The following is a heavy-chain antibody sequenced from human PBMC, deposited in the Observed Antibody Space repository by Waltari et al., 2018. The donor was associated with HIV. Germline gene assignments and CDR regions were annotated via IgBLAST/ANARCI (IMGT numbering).Heavy chain of an antibody. CDR3: TLGRIDDIRSGRENLGGFDP. CDR1: GDTLSNYA. Sequence: VQLVQSGAEVKKPGSSVRVSCKASGDTLSNYAVSWVRQAPGQGLEWMGRIIPSLGIAMHTENFQGRVTINADKSPNSAYMELGGLRSEDTALYFCTLGRIDDIRSGRENLGGFDPWGPGTLVTVSS. V-gene: IGHV1-69*04. CDR2: IIPSLGIA. J-gene: IGHJ5*02. D-gene: IGHD3-3*01.